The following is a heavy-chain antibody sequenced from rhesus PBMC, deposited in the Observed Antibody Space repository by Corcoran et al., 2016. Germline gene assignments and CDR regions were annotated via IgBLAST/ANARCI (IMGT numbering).Heavy chain of an antibody. CDR1: GVSLSDNSF. Sequence: QVQLQESGPGLVKASETLSLTCAVSGVSLSDNSFWHWLLPFPGKALEWIGNVQGYGAGAASNPPRKSRVTISKDTAKKQFVRRLTSVTAADTAVDYCARESHNGDWNKYLESWGQGALVTVTS. V-gene: IGHV4S9*01. D-gene: IGHD1-32*01. CDR2: VQGYGAGA. J-gene: IGHJ1*01. CDR3: ARESHNGDWNKYLES.